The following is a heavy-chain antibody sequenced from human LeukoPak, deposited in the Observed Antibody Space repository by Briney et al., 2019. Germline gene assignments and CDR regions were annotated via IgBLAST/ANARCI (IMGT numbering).Heavy chain of an antibody. CDR2: INPNSGGT. CDR3: ARDYSSGWFPDY. D-gene: IGHD6-19*01. CDR1: GYTFTGYY. J-gene: IGHJ4*02. V-gene: IGHV1-2*02. Sequence: ASVKVSCKASGYTFTGYYMHWVRQAPGQGLEWMGWINPNSGGTNYAQKFQGRVTMTRDTSISTAYMELSRLRSDDTAVYYCARDYSSGWFPDYWGQGTLVTVSS.